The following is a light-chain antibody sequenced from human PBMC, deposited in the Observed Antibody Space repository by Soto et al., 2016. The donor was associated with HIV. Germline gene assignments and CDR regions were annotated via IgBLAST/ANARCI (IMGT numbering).Light chain of an antibody. CDR1: QSLLHSDGKTY. J-gene: IGKJ2*03. CDR3: MRRIQPPR. Sequence: DIVMTQTPLSLSVTPGQPASISCKSNQSLLHSDGKTYLYWYLQKRGQPPHLLISEVSNRFSGVTDFTLTISRVEAEDIGVYYCMRRIQPPRFGQGTKLEIK. V-gene: IGKV2D-29*01. CDR2: EVS.